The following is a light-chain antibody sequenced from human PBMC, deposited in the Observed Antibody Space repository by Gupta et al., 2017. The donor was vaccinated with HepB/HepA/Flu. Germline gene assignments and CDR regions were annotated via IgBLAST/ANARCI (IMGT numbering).Light chain of an antibody. CDR1: SSDVGSFNR. Sequence: QSALTQPPSVSGSPGQSVTISCTGTSSDVGSFNRVSWYQQPQGTPPKLMIYEVSNRPSGVPDRFSGSKSGNTASLTISGLQAEDEADYYCSSFTSGSTLLVFGGGNKLTVL. CDR3: SSFTSGSTLLV. J-gene: IGLJ2*01. V-gene: IGLV2-18*02. CDR2: EVS.